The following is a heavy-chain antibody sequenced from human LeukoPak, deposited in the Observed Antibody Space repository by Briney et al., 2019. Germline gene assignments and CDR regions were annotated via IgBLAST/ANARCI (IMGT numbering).Heavy chain of an antibody. Sequence: SETLSLTCTISGGSISTYYWSWLRQAPGKGLEWIGYVYHSGSTNYNPSLKSRVTISVDTSKKQSSLRLSSVTAADTAVYYCARHTYNSGWYYFDYWGQGTLVTVSS. D-gene: IGHD6-19*01. J-gene: IGHJ4*02. CDR3: ARHTYNSGWYYFDY. CDR1: GGSISTYY. CDR2: VYHSGST. V-gene: IGHV4-59*08.